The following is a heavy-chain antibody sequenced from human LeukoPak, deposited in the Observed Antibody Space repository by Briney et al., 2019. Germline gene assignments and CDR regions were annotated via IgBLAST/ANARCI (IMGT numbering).Heavy chain of an antibody. Sequence: GGSLRLSCAASGFTFNSYGMHWVRQAPGKGVEWVAFIRYDGSNKYYADSVKGRFTISRDNSKNTLYLQMNSLRAEDTAVYYCAQPPCFLEGYYFDYWGQGTLVTVSS. CDR2: IRYDGSNK. CDR3: AQPPCFLEGYYFDY. CDR1: GFTFNSYG. J-gene: IGHJ4*02. V-gene: IGHV3-30*02.